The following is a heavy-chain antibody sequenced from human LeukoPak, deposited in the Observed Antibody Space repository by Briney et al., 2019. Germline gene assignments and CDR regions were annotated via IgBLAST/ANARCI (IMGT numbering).Heavy chain of an antibody. V-gene: IGHV4-4*02. Sequence: GSLRLSCAASGFTFTNYWMTWVRQAPGKGLEWIADIHDDGRTASNPSLKSRVTISLDTSRNQFSLKVNSVTAADTAFYYCARVLTAAGLDFWGQGTLVSVSS. CDR1: GFTFTNYW. CDR2: IHDDGRT. D-gene: IGHD6-25*01. CDR3: ARVLTAAGLDF. J-gene: IGHJ4*02.